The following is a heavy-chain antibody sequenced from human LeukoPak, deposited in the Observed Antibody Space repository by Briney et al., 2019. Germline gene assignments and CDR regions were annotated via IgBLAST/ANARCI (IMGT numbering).Heavy chain of an antibody. Sequence: SETLSLTCAAYGGSFSGYNWRWSWIRPPPGKGLEWIGEINHSGTTNYNPSLESRVTISVDTSKNQFSLRLSSVTAADTAVYYCARVRHEETTFRDYYYGLDVWGQGTTVTVSS. J-gene: IGHJ6*02. CDR3: ARVRHEETTFRDYYYGLDV. CDR2: INHSGTT. V-gene: IGHV4-34*01. D-gene: IGHD2/OR15-2a*01. CDR1: GGSFSGYN.